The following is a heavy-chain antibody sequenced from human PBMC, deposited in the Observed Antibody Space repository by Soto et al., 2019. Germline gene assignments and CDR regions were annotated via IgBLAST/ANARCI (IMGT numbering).Heavy chain of an antibody. D-gene: IGHD6-19*01. V-gene: IGHV3-23*01. CDR2: IGGGGGSA. Sequence: GGSLRLSCAASGFTCSNSATSWVRQAPGKGLEWVSAIGGGGGSAYYADSVRGRFTISRDNSKNTLYLQMNSLRAEDTALYYCAKTAEAGAGTVHGYWGQGTLVTVSS. CDR1: GFTCSNSA. CDR3: AKTAEAGAGTVHGY. J-gene: IGHJ4*02.